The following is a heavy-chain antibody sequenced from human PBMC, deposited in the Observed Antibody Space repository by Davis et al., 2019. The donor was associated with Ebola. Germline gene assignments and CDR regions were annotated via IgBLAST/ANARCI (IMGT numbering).Heavy chain of an antibody. D-gene: IGHD4-23*01. CDR1: NGSFSGYY. Sequence: PSETLSLTCAVYNGSFSGYYWSWVRQPPGKGLEWIGEVNHSGSTNYNPSLKSRVTLSVDTSRNQFSLRVNSVTAADTSIYYCARGAVTASRAIDYWGHGTLVTVTS. CDR2: VNHSGST. CDR3: ARGAVTASRAIDY. V-gene: IGHV4-34*01. J-gene: IGHJ4*01.